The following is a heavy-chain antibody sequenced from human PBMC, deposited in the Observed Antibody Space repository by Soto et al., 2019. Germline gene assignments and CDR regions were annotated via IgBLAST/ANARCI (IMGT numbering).Heavy chain of an antibody. J-gene: IGHJ4*02. CDR2: IYHSGST. CDR1: GGSISIGGYS. CDR3: ARGKAAAPYYFDY. D-gene: IGHD6-13*01. V-gene: IGHV4-30-2*01. Sequence: SETLSLTCAVSGGSISIGGYSWSWIRQPPGKGLEWIGYIYHSGSTYYNPSLKSRVTISVDRSKNQFSLKLSSVTAADTAVYYCARGKAAAPYYFDYWGQGTLVTVSS.